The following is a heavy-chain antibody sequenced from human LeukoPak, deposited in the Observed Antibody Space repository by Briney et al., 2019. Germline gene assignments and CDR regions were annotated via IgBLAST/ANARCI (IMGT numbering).Heavy chain of an antibody. D-gene: IGHD3-10*01. CDR2: ISSNTGKT. V-gene: IGHV1-18*01. Sequence: GASVKVSCKASGYTFATYGFCWVRQAPGHGLEWMGWISSNTGKTDYAQKFQGRVTLTTDTSTSTAYMELRSLRPDDTALYYCAKFAGDRMDYWGQGTLLTVSS. J-gene: IGHJ4*02. CDR3: AKFAGDRMDY. CDR1: GYTFATYG.